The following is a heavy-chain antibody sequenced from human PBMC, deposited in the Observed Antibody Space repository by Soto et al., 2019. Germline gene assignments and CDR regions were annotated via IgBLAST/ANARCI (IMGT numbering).Heavy chain of an antibody. J-gene: IGHJ4*02. CDR1: GFTFSDFY. CDR2: ISLSRGYT. CDR3: ARSVDLDY. D-gene: IGHD2-15*01. Sequence: GSLLLSCVASGFTFSDFYMSWIRQAPGKGLEWVSYISLSRGYTKYADSVKGRFTISRDNAKNSLYLQMSSLRAEDTAVYYCARSVDLDYWGQGTLVTVSS. V-gene: IGHV3-11*06.